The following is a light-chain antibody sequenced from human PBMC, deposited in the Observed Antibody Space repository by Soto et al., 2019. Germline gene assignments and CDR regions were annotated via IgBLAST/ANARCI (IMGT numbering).Light chain of an antibody. CDR1: SGSVSTNYY. Sequence: QAVVTQEPWFSVSPGGTVTLTCGLSSGSVSTNYYPSWYQQTPGQAPRTLIYSTNTRSPGVPDRFSGSILGNKAALTITGAQSEDECDYYCLLYMNYGVSVFGTGTKLTVL. CDR2: STN. V-gene: IGLV8-61*01. J-gene: IGLJ1*01. CDR3: LLYMNYGVSV.